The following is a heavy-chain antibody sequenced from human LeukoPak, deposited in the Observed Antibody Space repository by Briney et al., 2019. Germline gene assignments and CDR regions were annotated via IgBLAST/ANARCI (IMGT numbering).Heavy chain of an antibody. V-gene: IGHV4-34*01. Sequence: PSETLSLTCAVYGGSFSGYYWSWIRQPPGKGLEWIGEINHSGSTNYNPSLKSRVTISVDTSKNQFSLKLSSVTAADTAVYYCARGLSSGWYSAKINWFDPWGQGTLVTVSS. J-gene: IGHJ5*02. CDR2: INHSGST. CDR3: ARGLSSGWYSAKINWFDP. CDR1: GGSFSGYY. D-gene: IGHD6-19*01.